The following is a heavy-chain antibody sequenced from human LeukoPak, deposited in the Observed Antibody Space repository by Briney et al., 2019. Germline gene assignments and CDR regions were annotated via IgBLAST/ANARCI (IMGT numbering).Heavy chain of an antibody. CDR1: GGSFSGYS. CDR3: ARYGADYGDYYYYYMDV. Sequence: PSETLSLTCAVYGGSFSGYSWNWIRQPPVKGLEWIGEINHSGGTNYNPSLKSRVTISVDTSKKQFSLKLSSVTAADTAVYYCARYGADYGDYYYYYMDVWGKGTTVTVSS. J-gene: IGHJ6*03. CDR2: INHSGGT. D-gene: IGHD4-17*01. V-gene: IGHV4-34*01.